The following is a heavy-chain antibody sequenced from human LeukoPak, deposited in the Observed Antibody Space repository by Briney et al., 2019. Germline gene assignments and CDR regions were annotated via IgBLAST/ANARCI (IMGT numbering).Heavy chain of an antibody. CDR3: ARARTRSGCFDY. V-gene: IGHV4-34*01. Sequence: PSETLSLTCAVYGGSFSGYYWSWIRQPPGKGLEWIGEINHSGSTNYNPSLKSRVTISVDTSKNQFSLKLSSATAADTAVYYCARARTRSGCFDYWGQGTLVTVSS. J-gene: IGHJ4*02. CDR2: INHSGST. D-gene: IGHD6-19*01. CDR1: GGSFSGYY.